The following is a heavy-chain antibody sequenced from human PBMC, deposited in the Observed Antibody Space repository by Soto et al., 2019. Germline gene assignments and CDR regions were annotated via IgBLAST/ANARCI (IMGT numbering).Heavy chain of an antibody. V-gene: IGHV1-8*01. Sequence: QVQLVQSGAEVKEPGASVKVSYQASGYTFTTYDINWVRQATGQGLEWMGWMNPKTGKAGYAQKFQGRVTMTRNTSTSTAYLEVSSLRSEDTAVFFCVRGPYSGFAYWGQGTLVTVSS. CDR1: GYTFTTYD. D-gene: IGHD5-12*01. CDR2: MNPKTGKA. J-gene: IGHJ4*02. CDR3: VRGPYSGFAY.